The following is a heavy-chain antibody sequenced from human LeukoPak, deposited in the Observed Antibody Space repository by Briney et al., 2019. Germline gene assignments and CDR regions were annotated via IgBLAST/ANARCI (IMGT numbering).Heavy chain of an antibody. J-gene: IGHJ6*02. CDR2: INHSGST. CDR1: GGSFSGYY. D-gene: IGHD3-22*01. V-gene: IGHV4-34*01. Sequence: KPSETLSLTCAVYGGSFSGYYWSWIRQPPGKGLEWIGEINHSGSTNYNPSLKSRVTISVDTSKNQFSLKLSSVTAADTAVYCCARKCYYDSSGYQPGPFYYYYGMDVWGQGTTVTVSS. CDR3: ARKCYYDSSGYQPGPFYYYYGMDV.